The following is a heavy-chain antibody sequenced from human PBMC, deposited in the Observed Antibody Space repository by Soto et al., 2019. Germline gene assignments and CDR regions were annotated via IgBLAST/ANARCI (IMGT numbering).Heavy chain of an antibody. V-gene: IGHV4-61*08. D-gene: IGHD3-10*01. CDR3: ARIPLWFGEFAVDY. J-gene: IGHJ4*02. Sequence: SETLSLTCAVSGGSITSGGYSWSWIRQPPGKGLEWIGYIYYSGSTNYNPSLKSRVTISVDTSKNQFSLKLSSVTAADTAVYYCARIPLWFGEFAVDYWGQGTLVTVSS. CDR1: GGSITSGGYS. CDR2: IYYSGST.